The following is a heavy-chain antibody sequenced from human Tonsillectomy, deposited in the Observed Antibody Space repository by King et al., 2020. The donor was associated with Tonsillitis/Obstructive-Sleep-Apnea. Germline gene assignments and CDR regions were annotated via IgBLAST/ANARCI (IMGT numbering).Heavy chain of an antibody. D-gene: IGHD3-10*01. Sequence: VQLVESGGGVVQPGRSLRLSCVASGFTFSDYAMHWVRQAPGKGLEWVAVISFDGSNKYYADSVKGRFTISRDNSKNTLYLQMNSLRADDTAVYYCASGSGSDYFYYMDVWGKGTTVTVSS. CDR3: ASGSGSDYFYYMDV. CDR1: GFTFSDYA. V-gene: IGHV3-30*01. CDR2: ISFDGSNK. J-gene: IGHJ6*03.